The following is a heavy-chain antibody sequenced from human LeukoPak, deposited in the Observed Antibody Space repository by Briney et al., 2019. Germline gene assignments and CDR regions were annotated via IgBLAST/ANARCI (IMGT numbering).Heavy chain of an antibody. CDR2: IYHSGST. J-gene: IGHJ4*02. D-gene: IGHD3-22*01. V-gene: IGHV4-38-2*02. CDR1: GYSISSGYY. Sequence: SETLSLTCTVSGYSISSGYYWGWIRQPPGKGLEWIGSIYHSGSTYYNPSLKSRVTISVDTSKNQFSLMLSSVTAADTAVYYCARADTYDSSGFYYWGQGTLVTVSS. CDR3: ARADTYDSSGFYY.